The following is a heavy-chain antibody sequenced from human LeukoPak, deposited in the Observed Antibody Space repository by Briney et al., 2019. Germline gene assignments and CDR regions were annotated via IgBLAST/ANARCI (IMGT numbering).Heavy chain of an antibody. CDR3: ARDRSPTLSGSRPNDAIDI. D-gene: IGHD1-26*01. CDR2: IYYSGST. V-gene: IGHV4-31*03. CDR1: GGSISSGGYY. J-gene: IGHJ3*02. Sequence: SETLSLTCTVSGGSISSGGYYWSWIRQHPGKGLEWIGYIYYSGSTYYNPSLKSRVTISVDTSKNQFSLKLSSVTAADTAVYYCARDRSPTLSGSRPNDAIDIWGQGTMVTVSS.